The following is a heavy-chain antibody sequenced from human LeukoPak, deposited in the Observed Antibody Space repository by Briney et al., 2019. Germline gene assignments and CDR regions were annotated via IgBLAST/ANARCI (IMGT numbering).Heavy chain of an antibody. V-gene: IGHV5-51*01. CDR3: ARLGTAIVARYFDF. J-gene: IGHJ4*02. Sequence: GESLKISCKASGYTFTNYWIGWVRQMPGKGLEWMGTIYPGGSDTRYSPSFQGQVSISADKSTNTAYLQWSSLKASDTAIYYCARLGTAIVARYFDFWGQGTLVTVSS. CDR2: IYPGGSDT. D-gene: IGHD5-18*01. CDR1: GYTFTNYW.